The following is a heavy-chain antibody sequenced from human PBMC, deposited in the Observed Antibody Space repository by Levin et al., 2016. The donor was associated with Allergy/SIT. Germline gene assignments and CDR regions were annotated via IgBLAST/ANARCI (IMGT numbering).Heavy chain of an antibody. Sequence: GGSLRLSCAASGFTFSSYGMHWVRQAPGKGLEWVAVISYDGSNKYYADSVKGRFTISRDNSKNTLYLQMNSLRAEDTAVYYCAKDPRTGMSPLVPFDYWGQGTLVTVSS. CDR3: AKDPRTGMSPLVPFDY. V-gene: IGHV3-30*18. CDR2: ISYDGSNK. CDR1: GFTFSSYG. D-gene: IGHD6-6*01. J-gene: IGHJ4*02.